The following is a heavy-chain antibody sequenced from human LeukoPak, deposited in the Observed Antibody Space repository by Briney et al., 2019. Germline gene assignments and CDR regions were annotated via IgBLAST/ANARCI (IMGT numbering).Heavy chain of an antibody. V-gene: IGHV3-21*01. D-gene: IGHD5-12*01. CDR3: ARSIVKWLRAQGFDP. Sequence: PGGTLRLSCAASGFTFSSYGMHWVRQAPGKGLEWVSSISSSSSYIYYADSVKGRFTISRDNANSSLYLQMNNLTAEDTAVYYCARSIVKWLRAQGFDPWGQGTLVTVSS. CDR1: GFTFSSYG. CDR2: ISSSSSYI. J-gene: IGHJ5*02.